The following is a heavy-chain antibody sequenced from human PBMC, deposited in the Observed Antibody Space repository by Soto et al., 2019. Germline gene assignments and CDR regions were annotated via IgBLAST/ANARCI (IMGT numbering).Heavy chain of an antibody. Sequence: ASVKVSCKASGYTFTIYGISWVRQAPGQGLEWMGWISAYNGNTNYAQKLQGRVTMTTDTSTSTAYMELRSLRSDDTAVYYCARDAPVAGTGPFDYWGQGTLVTVSS. J-gene: IGHJ4*02. CDR1: GYTFTIYG. CDR2: ISAYNGNT. D-gene: IGHD6-19*01. V-gene: IGHV1-18*01. CDR3: ARDAPVAGTGPFDY.